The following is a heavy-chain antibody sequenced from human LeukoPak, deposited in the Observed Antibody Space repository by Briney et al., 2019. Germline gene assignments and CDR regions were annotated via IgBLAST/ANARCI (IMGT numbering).Heavy chain of an antibody. CDR2: INHSGST. Sequence: SETLSLTCAVYGGSFSGYYWSWIRQPPGKGLEWIGEINHSGSTNYNPSLKSRVTISVDTSKNQFSLKLSSVTAADTAVYYCARRSGWYLCPYLDYWGQGTLVTVSS. CDR1: GGSFSGYY. D-gene: IGHD6-19*01. CDR3: ARRSGWYLCPYLDY. V-gene: IGHV4-34*01. J-gene: IGHJ4*02.